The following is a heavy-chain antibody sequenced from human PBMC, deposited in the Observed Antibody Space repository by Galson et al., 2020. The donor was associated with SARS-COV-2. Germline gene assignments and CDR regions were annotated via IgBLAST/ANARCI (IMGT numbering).Heavy chain of an antibody. CDR1: GFSLSTSGMC. Sequence: SGPTLVNPTHTLTLTRTFSGFSLSTSGMCVSWIRQPPGKALEWLALIDWDDDKYYSTSLKTRLTISKDTSKNQVVLTMTNMDPVDTATYYGARMTWLSNGAFDIWGQGTMVTASS. J-gene: IGHJ3*02. V-gene: IGHV2-70*01. CDR2: IDWDDDK. CDR3: ARMTWLSNGAFDI. D-gene: IGHD3-10*01.